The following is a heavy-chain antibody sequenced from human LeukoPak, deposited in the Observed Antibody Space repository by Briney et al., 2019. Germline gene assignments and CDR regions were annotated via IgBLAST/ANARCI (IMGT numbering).Heavy chain of an antibody. CDR1: GYTFTSYG. D-gene: IGHD3-3*01. CDR3: ARDGVYYDFWSGYYPDY. V-gene: IGHV1-18*01. Sequence: WASVKVSCKASGYTFTSYGISWVRQAPGQGLEWMGWISAYNGNTNYAQKLQGRVTMTTDTSTSTAYMELRSLRSDDTAVYYCARDGVYYDFWSGYYPDYWGQGTLVTVSS. J-gene: IGHJ4*02. CDR2: ISAYNGNT.